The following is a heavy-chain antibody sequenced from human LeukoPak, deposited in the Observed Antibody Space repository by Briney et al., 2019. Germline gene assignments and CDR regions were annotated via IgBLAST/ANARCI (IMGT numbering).Heavy chain of an antibody. CDR3: ARLAPVGLLFGRNYMDV. Sequence: SETLSLTCAVYGGSFSGYYWSWIRQPPGKGLEWIGEINHSGSNNYNPSLKSRVTISVDTSKNQFSLKLSSVTAADTAVYYCARLAPVGLLFGRNYMDVWGKGTTVTISS. V-gene: IGHV4-34*01. CDR1: GGSFSGYY. J-gene: IGHJ6*03. CDR2: INHSGSN. D-gene: IGHD3-10*01.